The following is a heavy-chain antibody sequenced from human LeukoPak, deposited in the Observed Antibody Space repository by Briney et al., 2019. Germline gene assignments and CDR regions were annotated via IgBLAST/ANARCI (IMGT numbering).Heavy chain of an antibody. Sequence: GGSLRLSCTASGFTFGDYAMSWVRQAPGKGLEWVGFISSKDYGGTTEYAASVKGRFTISRDDSKSIAYLQMNSLKTEDTAVYYCTRAVYYYDSSGYYWRLYNFDYWGQGILVTVSS. CDR2: ISSKDYGGTT. CDR1: GFTFGDYA. J-gene: IGHJ4*02. D-gene: IGHD3-22*01. V-gene: IGHV3-49*04. CDR3: TRAVYYYDSSGYYWRLYNFDY.